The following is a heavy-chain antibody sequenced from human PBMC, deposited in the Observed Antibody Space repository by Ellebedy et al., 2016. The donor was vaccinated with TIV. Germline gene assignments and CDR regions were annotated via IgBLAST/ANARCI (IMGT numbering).Heavy chain of an antibody. CDR2: IKQDGSEK. Sequence: GESLKISCAASGLTFSSYWMSWVRQAPGKGLEWVTNIKQDGSEKYYVDSVKGRFTISRDNAKNSLYLQMNSLRAEDTAVYYCASWFGGENYWGQGAPVTVSS. D-gene: IGHD3-10*01. CDR3: ASWFGGENY. J-gene: IGHJ4*02. CDR1: GLTFSSYW. V-gene: IGHV3-7*03.